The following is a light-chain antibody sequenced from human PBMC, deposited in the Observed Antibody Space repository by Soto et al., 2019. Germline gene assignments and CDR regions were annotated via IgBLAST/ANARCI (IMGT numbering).Light chain of an antibody. CDR2: DVS. CDR3: SSYTSSSTLDV. J-gene: IGLJ1*01. CDR1: SSDVGGYNY. V-gene: IGLV2-14*01. Sequence: QSALTQPASVSGSPGQSITISCTGTSSDVGGYNYVSWCQQHPGKAPKLMIYDVSNRPSGASNRFSGSKSGNTASLTISGLQAEDEADYYCSSYTSSSTLDVFGTGTKVTVL.